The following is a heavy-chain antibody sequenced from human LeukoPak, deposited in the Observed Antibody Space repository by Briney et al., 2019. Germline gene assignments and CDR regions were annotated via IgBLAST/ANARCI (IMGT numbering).Heavy chain of an antibody. D-gene: IGHD3-22*01. CDR1: GFTFSSYG. Sequence: GGSLRLSCAASGFTFSSYGMHWVRQAPGKGLEWVAFIRYDGSNKYYADSVKGRFTISRGNSKNTLYLQMNSLRAEDTAVYYCAKDVENYYDSSGCDYWGQGTLVTVSS. V-gene: IGHV3-30*02. CDR2: IRYDGSNK. J-gene: IGHJ4*02. CDR3: AKDVENYYDSSGCDY.